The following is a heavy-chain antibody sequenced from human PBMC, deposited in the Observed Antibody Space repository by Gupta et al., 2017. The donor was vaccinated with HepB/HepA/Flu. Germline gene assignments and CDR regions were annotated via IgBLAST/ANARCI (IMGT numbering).Heavy chain of an antibody. Sequence: QVELQESGPGLVKPSETLSLTCAVSGGSISSGGYLWTWIRQSPGKGLEWIGNIYYSGNTFYNPSLKSRLTISLDTSRRQFSLNLSSVTAADTAVYYCARVSFGRHDLGNYFDSWGRGTLRTVSS. CDR1: GGSISSGGYL. V-gene: IGHV4-31*11. CDR2: IYYSGNT. D-gene: IGHD1-26*01. J-gene: IGHJ4*02. CDR3: ARVSFGRHDLGNYFDS.